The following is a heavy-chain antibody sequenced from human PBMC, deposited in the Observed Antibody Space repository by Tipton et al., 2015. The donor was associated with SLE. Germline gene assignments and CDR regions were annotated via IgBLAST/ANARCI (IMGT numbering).Heavy chain of an antibody. Sequence: SLRLSCAASGFTFSFYSMNWVRQAPGKGLEWVAYISSSSNTIDDADSVKGRFSISRDNAKDSLYLQMKGLRVEDTAVYFCARESVNGGNSLDSWGQGTLVTVSA. J-gene: IGHJ4*02. D-gene: IGHD4-23*01. CDR2: ISSSSNTI. V-gene: IGHV3-48*04. CDR3: ARESVNGGNSLDS. CDR1: GFTFSFYS.